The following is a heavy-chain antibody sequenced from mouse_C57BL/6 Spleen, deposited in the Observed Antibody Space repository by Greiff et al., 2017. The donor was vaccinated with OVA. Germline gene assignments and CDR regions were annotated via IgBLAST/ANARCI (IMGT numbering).Heavy chain of an antibody. CDR2: IDPSDSYT. CDR1: GYTFTSYW. Sequence: VQLQQPGAELVRPGTSVKLSCKASGYTFTSYWMHWVKQRPGQGLEWIGVIDPSDSYTNYNQKFKGKATLTVDTSSSTAYMQLSSLTSEDSAVYYCAIYYDYDVPFAYWGQGTLVTVSA. J-gene: IGHJ3*01. V-gene: IGHV1-59*01. D-gene: IGHD2-4*01. CDR3: AIYYDYDVPFAY.